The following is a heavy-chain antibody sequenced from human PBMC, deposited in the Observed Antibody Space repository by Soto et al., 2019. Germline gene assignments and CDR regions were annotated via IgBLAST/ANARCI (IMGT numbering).Heavy chain of an antibody. Sequence: GGSLRLSCAASGFTFSDYYMTWIRQAPGKGLEWVSYITSSGSTIYYTDSVKGRFTISRDNAKNSVYLQMNSLRAEDTAVYYCARDVRRDYYDSSGYRSMYYYYYGMDVWGQGTTVTVSS. CDR1: GFTFSDYY. CDR2: ITSSGSTI. J-gene: IGHJ6*02. D-gene: IGHD3-22*01. CDR3: ARDVRRDYYDSSGYRSMYYYYYGMDV. V-gene: IGHV3-11*01.